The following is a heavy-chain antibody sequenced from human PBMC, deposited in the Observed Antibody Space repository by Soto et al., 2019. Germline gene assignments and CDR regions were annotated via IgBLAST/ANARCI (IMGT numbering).Heavy chain of an antibody. D-gene: IGHD3-16*01. Sequence: EVQLVESGGGLVQPGRSLRLSCAASGFTFDDYAMHWVRQAPGKGLEWVSGISWNSANMNYADSVKARFTISRDNAKNSLYLQMNSLREEDTALYYCAKDRSGRGSEYYYYGMDVWGQGTTVTVSS. CDR3: AKDRSGRGSEYYYYGMDV. J-gene: IGHJ6*02. V-gene: IGHV3-9*01. CDR1: GFTFDDYA. CDR2: ISWNSANM.